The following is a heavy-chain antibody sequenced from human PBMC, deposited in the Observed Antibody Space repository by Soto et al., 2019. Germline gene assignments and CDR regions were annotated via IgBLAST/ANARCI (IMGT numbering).Heavy chain of an antibody. D-gene: IGHD2-2*02. CDR2: IYPGDSDT. Sequence: PGESLKISCKGSGYSFTSYWIGWVRQMPGKGLEWMGIIYPGDSDTRYSPSFQGQVTISADKSISTAYLQWSSLKASDTAIYYCARQDCSSTSCYTGLDYWGQGTLVTVSS. V-gene: IGHV5-51*01. CDR1: GYSFTSYW. CDR3: ARQDCSSTSCYTGLDY. J-gene: IGHJ4*02.